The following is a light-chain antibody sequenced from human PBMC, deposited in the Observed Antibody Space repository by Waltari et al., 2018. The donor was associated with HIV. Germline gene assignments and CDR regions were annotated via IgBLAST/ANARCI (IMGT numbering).Light chain of an antibody. CDR1: VTDIYVYHF. CDR3: SSYTRNHSLV. Sequence: HSALTQPASVSGSPGQSITTSCSGTVTDIYVYHFFPWYRQYPGLAPQLVLYGVSSRPSGVSLRFSGSKSGDTASLTISGLEAEDEAHYYCSSYTRNHSLVFGGGTKLTVL. V-gene: IGLV2-14*01. CDR2: GVS. J-gene: IGLJ3*02.